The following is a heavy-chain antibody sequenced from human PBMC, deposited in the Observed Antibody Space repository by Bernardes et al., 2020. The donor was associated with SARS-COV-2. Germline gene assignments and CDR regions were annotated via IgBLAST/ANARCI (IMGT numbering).Heavy chain of an antibody. V-gene: IGHV4-34*01. J-gene: IGHJ5*02. D-gene: IGHD2-8*02. CDR1: GGSFSGYY. CDR2: INHSGST. Sequence: SETLSLTCAVYGGSFSGYYWSWIRQPPGKGLEWIGEINHSGSTNYNPSLKSRVTISVDTSKNQFSLKLSSVTAADTAVYYCARGPNRHVAVLNWFDPWGQGTLVTVSS. CDR3: ARGPNRHVAVLNWFDP.